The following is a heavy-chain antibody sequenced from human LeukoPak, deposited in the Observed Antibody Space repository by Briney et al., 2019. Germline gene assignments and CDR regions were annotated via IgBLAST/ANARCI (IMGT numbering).Heavy chain of an antibody. CDR1: GGSISSGSYY. Sequence: SETPSLTCTVSGGSISSGSYYWSWIRQPAGKGLEWIGRIYNSGSTNYNPSLKSRVTISVDTSKIQFSLKLSSVTAADTAVYYCARGYDLWSGYLDYWGQGTLVTVSS. CDR2: IYNSGST. CDR3: ARGYDLWSGYLDY. J-gene: IGHJ4*02. D-gene: IGHD3-3*01. V-gene: IGHV4-61*02.